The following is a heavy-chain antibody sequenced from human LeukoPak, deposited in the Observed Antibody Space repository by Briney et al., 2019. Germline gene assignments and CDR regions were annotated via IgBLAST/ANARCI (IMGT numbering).Heavy chain of an antibody. Sequence: ASVKVSCKTSGYTFTSYDINWVRQAPGQGLEWMGWMNPTSGNTGYVDKFQGRVTMTRNTSISTAYMELSSLKSEDTAVYYCARRGLLWFGAGWYYFDSWGQGTLVTVSS. V-gene: IGHV1-8*01. CDR3: ARRGLLWFGAGWYYFDS. D-gene: IGHD3-10*01. CDR1: GYTFTSYD. CDR2: MNPTSGNT. J-gene: IGHJ4*02.